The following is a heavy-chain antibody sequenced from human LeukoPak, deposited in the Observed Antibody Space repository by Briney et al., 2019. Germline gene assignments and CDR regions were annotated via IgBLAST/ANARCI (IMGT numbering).Heavy chain of an antibody. CDR2: INPNSGGT. CDR1: GYTFTGYY. J-gene: IGHJ4*02. CDR3: ARNYDFWSGYVY. V-gene: IGHV1-2*02. D-gene: IGHD3-3*01. Sequence: ASVKVSCKASGYTFTGYYMHWVRQAPGQGLEWMGWINPNSGGTNYAQKFQGRVTMTRDTSISTACMELSRLRSDDTAVYYCARNYDFWSGYVYWCQGTLVTVSS.